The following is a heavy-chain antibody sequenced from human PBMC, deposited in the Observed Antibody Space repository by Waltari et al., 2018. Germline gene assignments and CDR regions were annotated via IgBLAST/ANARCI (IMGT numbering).Heavy chain of an antibody. CDR3: LKWRDHQFFDH. CDR2: IVRKADGWTT. D-gene: IGHD2-8*01. V-gene: IGHV3-49*04. CDR1: GFNFVDYF. J-gene: IGHJ4*02. Sequence: EVQLVESGGGLVQPGRSLRLSCTTSGFNFVDYFMSWVRQAPGKGIEWKRLIVRKADGWTTDDAASVQGRFAISRDDSKSVAYLQMNSLKTEDTAVYYCLKWRDHQFFDHWGQGTLVTVSS.